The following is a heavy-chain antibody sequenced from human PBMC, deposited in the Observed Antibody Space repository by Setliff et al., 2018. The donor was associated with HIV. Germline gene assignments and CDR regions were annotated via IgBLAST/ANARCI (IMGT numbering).Heavy chain of an antibody. CDR1: GGTFSSFA. Sequence: SVKVSCKASGGTFSSFAISWVRQAPGQGLEWMGGIIPIFGTANYAQKFQGRVTITTDESTTTAYMELRSLRSEDTAVYYCARETYYGSGSYPPTEYYYYYMDVWGKGTTVTVSS. V-gene: IGHV1-69*05. CDR3: ARETYYGSGSYPPTEYYYYYMDV. J-gene: IGHJ6*03. CDR2: IIPIFGTA. D-gene: IGHD3-10*01.